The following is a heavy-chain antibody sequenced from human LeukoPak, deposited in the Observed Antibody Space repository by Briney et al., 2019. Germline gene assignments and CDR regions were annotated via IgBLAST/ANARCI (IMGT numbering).Heavy chain of an antibody. J-gene: IGHJ4*02. CDR3: ARGGVKLSSGWFNFDY. D-gene: IGHD6-19*01. V-gene: IGHV1-69*06. Sequence: SVKVSCKASGGTFSSYAISWVRQAPGQGLEWMGGIIPIFGTANYAQKFQGRVTITADKSTSTAYMELSSLRSEDMAVYYCARGGVKLSSGWFNFDYWGQGTLVTVSS. CDR1: GGTFSSYA. CDR2: IIPIFGTA.